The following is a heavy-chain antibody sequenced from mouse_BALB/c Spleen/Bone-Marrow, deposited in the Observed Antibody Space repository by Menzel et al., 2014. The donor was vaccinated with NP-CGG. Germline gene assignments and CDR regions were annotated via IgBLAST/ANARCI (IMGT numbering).Heavy chain of an antibody. D-gene: IGHD1-1*01. CDR3: ARSGYYGSSYFDY. CDR1: GYSFTGYF. CDR2: INPYNGDT. J-gene: IGHJ2*01. Sequence: EVKLMESGPELVKPGASVKISCKASGYSFTGYFMNWVMQSHGKSLEWIGRINPYNGDTFYNQKFKGKATLTVDKSSSTAHMELRSLASEDSAVYYCARSGYYGSSYFDYWGQGTTLTVSP. V-gene: IGHV1-20*02.